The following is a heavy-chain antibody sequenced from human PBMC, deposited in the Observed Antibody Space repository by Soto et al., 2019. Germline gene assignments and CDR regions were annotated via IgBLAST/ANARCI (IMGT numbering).Heavy chain of an antibody. CDR2: IYYSGST. CDR1: GGSILSGGYH. D-gene: IGHD2-15*01. J-gene: IGHJ4*02. Sequence: PSDTLSLTFTLSGGSILSGGYHWRWIRQPPGKGLEWIGYIYYSGSTYYNPSLKSRVTISVDTSKNQFSLKLSSVTAADTAVYYCARAGYCSGGSCYSLYCFDYWGQGTLVTVS. V-gene: IGHV4-31*03. CDR3: ARAGYCSGGSCYSLYCFDY.